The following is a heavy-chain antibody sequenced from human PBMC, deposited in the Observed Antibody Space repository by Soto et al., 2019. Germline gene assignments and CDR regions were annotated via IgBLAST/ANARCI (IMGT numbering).Heavy chain of an antibody. D-gene: IGHD2-2*01. CDR2: IGTAGDP. V-gene: IGHV3-13*05. J-gene: IGHJ6*02. CDR3: ARAGPCSSTSCYYYYGMDV. CDR1: GFTFSSYD. Sequence: GGSLRLSCAASGFTFSSYDMHWVRQATGKGLEWVSAIGTAGDPYYPGSVKGRFTISRENAKNSLYLQMNSLRAGDTAVYYCARAGPCSSTSCYYYYGMDVWGQGTTVTVYS.